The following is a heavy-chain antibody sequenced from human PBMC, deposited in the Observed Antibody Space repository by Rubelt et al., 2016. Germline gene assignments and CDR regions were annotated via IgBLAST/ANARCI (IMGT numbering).Heavy chain of an antibody. D-gene: IGHD4-17*01. Sequence: VRQAPGKGLEWVSTISRSSSYIYFADSVKGRFTISRDNAKNSLYLQMNSLRAEDTAVYYCARDEEGGTVNGFDYWGQGTLVTVSS. CDR2: ISRSSSYI. CDR3: ARDEEGGTVNGFDY. V-gene: IGHV3-21*01. J-gene: IGHJ4*02.